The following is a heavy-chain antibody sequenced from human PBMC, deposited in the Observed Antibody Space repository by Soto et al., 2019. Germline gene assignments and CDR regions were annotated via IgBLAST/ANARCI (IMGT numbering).Heavy chain of an antibody. J-gene: IGHJ4*02. CDR2: ISAYNGNT. Sequence: ASVKVSCKASGCTLTTYGISWVRQAPGQGLEWMGWISAYNGNTNYAQKLQGGVTMTTDTSTSTAYMELRSLRSDDTAVYYFASDVDTAMVMLYWGQGTLVTVSS. V-gene: IGHV1-18*01. CDR3: ASDVDTAMVMLY. D-gene: IGHD5-18*01. CDR1: GCTLTTYG.